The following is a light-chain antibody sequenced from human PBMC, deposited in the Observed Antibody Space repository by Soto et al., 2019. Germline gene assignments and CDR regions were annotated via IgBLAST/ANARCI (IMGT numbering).Light chain of an antibody. J-gene: IGLJ2*01. CDR2: EVS. CDR1: SSDVGGYNF. V-gene: IGLV2-8*01. Sequence: QSALTQPPSASGSPGQSVTISCTGTSSDVGGYNFVSWYQQHPGKAPKLMIYEVSKRPSGVPDRFSGSKSGNTASLTVSGLQADDEAYYYCTSYAGSNIPVVFGGGTKLTVL. CDR3: TSYAGSNIPVV.